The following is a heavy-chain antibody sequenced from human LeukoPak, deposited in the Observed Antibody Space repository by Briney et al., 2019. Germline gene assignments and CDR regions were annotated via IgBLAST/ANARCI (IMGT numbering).Heavy chain of an antibody. CDR3: ARDGNREYYDFWSGYYSSDFGYDY. J-gene: IGHJ4*02. V-gene: IGHV1-18*01. CDR2: ISAYNGNT. D-gene: IGHD3-3*01. Sequence: GASVKVSCKASGYTFTSYGISWVRQAPGQGLEWMGWISAYNGNTNYAQKLQGRVTMTTDTSTSTAYMELRSLRPDDTAVYYCARDGNREYYDFWSGYYSSDFGYDYWGQGTLVTVSS. CDR1: GYTFTSYG.